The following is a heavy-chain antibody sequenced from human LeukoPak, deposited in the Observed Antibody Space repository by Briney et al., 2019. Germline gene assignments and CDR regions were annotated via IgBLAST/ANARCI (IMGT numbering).Heavy chain of an antibody. CDR2: IYSGGST. CDR3: ARGRLIHLFDY. V-gene: IGHV3-53*01. CDR1: GFTVSSNY. J-gene: IGHJ4*02. D-gene: IGHD5-18*01. Sequence: GGSLRLSCAASGFTVSSNYMSWVRQAPGKGLEWVSVIYSGGSTYYADSVKGRFTISRDNSKNTLYLQMNSPRAEDTAVYYCARGRLIHLFDYWGQGTLVTVSS.